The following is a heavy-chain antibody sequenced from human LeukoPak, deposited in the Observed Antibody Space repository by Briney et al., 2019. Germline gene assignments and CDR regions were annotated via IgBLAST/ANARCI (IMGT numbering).Heavy chain of an antibody. CDR3: AKDMGRYSYGRQD. V-gene: IGHV3-23*01. CDR1: GFTHSIYD. Sequence: GGSLSLSCGACGFTHSIYDMRWVRHAPGKGRVCVAAISGSGGSTYYAESVKGRFTISRDNSKNRLHWHMNALIVEDRSVYSFAKDMGRYSYGRQDWAQGPLVTVPS. D-gene: IGHD5-18*01. CDR2: ISGSGGST. J-gene: IGHJ4*02.